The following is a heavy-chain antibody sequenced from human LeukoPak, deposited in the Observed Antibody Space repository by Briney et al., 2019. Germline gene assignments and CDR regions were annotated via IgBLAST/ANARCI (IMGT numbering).Heavy chain of an antibody. D-gene: IGHD6-13*01. CDR1: GFTFSSYS. CDR3: ASDLSTWFD. Sequence: GGSLRLSCAASGFTFSSYSMNWVRQAPGKGLEWVSFITGSSDYIYNADSVKGRFTISRDNAKNSLYLQMNSLRVEDTAVYYCASDLSTWFDWGQGTQVTVAS. CDR2: ITGSSDYI. J-gene: IGHJ4*02. V-gene: IGHV3-21*01.